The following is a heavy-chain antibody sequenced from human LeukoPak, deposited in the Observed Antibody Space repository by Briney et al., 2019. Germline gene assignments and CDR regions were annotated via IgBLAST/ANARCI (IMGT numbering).Heavy chain of an antibody. V-gene: IGHV3-23*01. D-gene: IGHD3-16*02. CDR1: GFTFSSYA. CDR2: ISGSGGST. J-gene: IGHJ3*02. Sequence: GGSLRLSCAASGFTFSSYAMSWVRQAPGKGLEWVSAISGSGGSTYYADSVKGRFTISRDNSKNTLYLQMNSLRAEDTAVYYCAKVTYDYVWGSYRPHEAFDIWGQGTMVTVSS. CDR3: AKVTYDYVWGSYRPHEAFDI.